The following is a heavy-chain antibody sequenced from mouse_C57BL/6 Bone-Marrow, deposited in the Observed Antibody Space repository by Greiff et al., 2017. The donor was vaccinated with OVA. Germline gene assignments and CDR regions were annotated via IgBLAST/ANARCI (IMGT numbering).Heavy chain of an antibody. Sequence: EVKLVESGGGLVQPGESLKLSCESNEYEFPSHDMSWVRKTPEKRLELVAAINSDGGSTYYPDTMERRFNISRDNTKKTLYLQMSSLRSEDTALYYGARHPFYGSSYDCDVWGTGTTVTVSS. CDR1: EYEFPSHD. CDR2: INSDGGST. D-gene: IGHD1-1*01. J-gene: IGHJ1*03. CDR3: ARHPFYGSSYDCDV. V-gene: IGHV5-2*01.